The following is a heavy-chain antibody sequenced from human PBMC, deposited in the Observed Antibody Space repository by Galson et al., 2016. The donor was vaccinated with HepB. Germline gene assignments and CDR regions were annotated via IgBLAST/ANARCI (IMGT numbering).Heavy chain of an antibody. D-gene: IGHD4/OR15-4a*01. V-gene: IGHV3-23*01. Sequence: SLRLSCAASGVFFSGRARSGVRQAPGKGLEWVSGINNGAATTGYAASVKGRFTISRDNSKNTLYLQMNSLRTEDTAVYYCARDDYSGGRGSPDYWGQGTLVTVSS. J-gene: IGHJ4*02. CDR3: ARDDYSGGRGSPDY. CDR2: INNGAATT. CDR1: GVFFSGRA.